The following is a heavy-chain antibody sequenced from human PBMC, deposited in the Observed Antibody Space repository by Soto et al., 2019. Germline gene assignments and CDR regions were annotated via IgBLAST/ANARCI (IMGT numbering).Heavy chain of an antibody. V-gene: IGHV4-34*01. Sequence: PSETLSLTCAVYGGSFSGYYWSWIGQRPGKGLEWIGEINHSGSTNYNPSLKSRVTISVDTSKNQFSLKLSSVTAADTAVYYCARGHNGSSSGYPMPYWGQGTLVTVSS. CDR3: ARGHNGSSSGYPMPY. CDR1: GGSFSGYY. D-gene: IGHD3-22*01. CDR2: INHSGST. J-gene: IGHJ4*02.